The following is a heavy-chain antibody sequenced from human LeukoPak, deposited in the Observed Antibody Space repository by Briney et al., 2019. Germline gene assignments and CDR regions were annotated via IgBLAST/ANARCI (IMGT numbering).Heavy chain of an antibody. CDR2: IYYSGST. CDR1: GGPISSYY. V-gene: IGHV4-59*08. CDR3: ARRIRDSSGYREDLNAFDI. Sequence: SETLSLTCTVSGGPISSYYWSWIRQPPGKGLEWIGYIYYSGSTNYNPSLKSRVTISVDTSKNQFSLKLSSVTAADTAVYYCARRIRDSSGYREDLNAFDIWGQGTMVTVSS. D-gene: IGHD3-22*01. J-gene: IGHJ3*02.